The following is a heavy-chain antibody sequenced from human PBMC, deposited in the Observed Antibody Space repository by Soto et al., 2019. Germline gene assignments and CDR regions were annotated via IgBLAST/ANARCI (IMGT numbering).Heavy chain of an antibody. CDR2: INADGTST. J-gene: IGHJ4*02. D-gene: IGHD1-1*01. V-gene: IGHV3-74*01. CDR1: GFTFSNSW. Sequence: GGSLRLSCAASGFTFSNSWMHWVRQVSGKGLEWVSRINADGTSTSYADSVKGRFTISRDNAKNTLYLHVNSLRAEDTAVYYCAKVLDRGVGVHRLYFESWGKGALVTGSA. CDR3: AKVLDRGVGVHRLYFES.